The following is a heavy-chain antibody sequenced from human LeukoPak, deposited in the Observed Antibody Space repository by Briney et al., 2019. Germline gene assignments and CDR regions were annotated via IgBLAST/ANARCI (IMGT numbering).Heavy chain of an antibody. Sequence: GGSLRLSCGASGFTFDDYWMSWVRQAPGQGLEWVSGINWNGGSTGYADSVKGRFTISRDNAKNSLYLQMNSLRAEDTALYYCARAHAGSYYNSYFDYWGQGTLVTVSS. J-gene: IGHJ4*02. CDR2: INWNGGST. CDR3: ARAHAGSYYNSYFDY. CDR1: GFTFDDYW. D-gene: IGHD3-10*01. V-gene: IGHV3-20*04.